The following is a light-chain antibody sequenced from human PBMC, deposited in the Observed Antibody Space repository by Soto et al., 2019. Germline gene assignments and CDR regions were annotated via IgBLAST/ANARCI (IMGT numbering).Light chain of an antibody. Sequence: DFQMTQSPSTLSASVGDRVTITCRASQSISSWLAWYQQKPGKAPKLLIYDASSLESGVPSRFSGSGSGTEFTLTISSLQPDDFATYYCQQYNSYSPYTFGQGPKLEIK. CDR3: QQYNSYSPYT. CDR1: QSISSW. V-gene: IGKV1-5*01. J-gene: IGKJ2*01. CDR2: DAS.